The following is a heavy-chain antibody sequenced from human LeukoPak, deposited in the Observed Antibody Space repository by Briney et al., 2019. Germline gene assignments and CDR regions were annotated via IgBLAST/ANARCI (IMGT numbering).Heavy chain of an antibody. D-gene: IGHD3-22*01. CDR2: IYHSGST. Sequence: PSETLSLTCAVSVYSISSGYYWGWIRQPPGKGLEWIGSIYHSGSTYYNPSLKSRVTISVDTSKNQFSLKLSSVTAADTAVYYCARGDDSSGYYFVIDYWGQGTLVTVSS. CDR1: VYSISSGYY. J-gene: IGHJ4*02. V-gene: IGHV4-38-2*01. CDR3: ARGDDSSGYYFVIDY.